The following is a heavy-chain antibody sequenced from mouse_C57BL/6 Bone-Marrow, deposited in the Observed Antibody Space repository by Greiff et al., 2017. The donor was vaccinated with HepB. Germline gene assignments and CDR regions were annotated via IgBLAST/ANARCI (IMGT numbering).Heavy chain of an antibody. J-gene: IGHJ4*01. CDR1: GYTFTDYY. Sequence: EVQLQQSGPELVKPGASVKISCKASGYTFTDYYMNWVKQSHGKSLEWIGDINPNNGGTSYNQKFKGKATLTVDKSSSTAYMELRSLTSEDSAVYYCASSRDYAMDYWGQGTSVTVSS. CDR2: INPNNGGT. V-gene: IGHV1-26*01. D-gene: IGHD1-1*01. CDR3: ASSRDYAMDY.